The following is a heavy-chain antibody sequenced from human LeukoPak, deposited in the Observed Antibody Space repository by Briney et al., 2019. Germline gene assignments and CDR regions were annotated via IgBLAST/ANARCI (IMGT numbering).Heavy chain of an antibody. J-gene: IGHJ3*02. Sequence: SETLSLTCVVSGGSVSSSKWWSWVRQPPGKGLEWIGEIYHSGSTNCNPSLKSRVTISVDKSKNQFSLKLSSVTAADTAVYYCARATYYDSSGYYLVEYAFDIWGQGTMVTVSS. CDR2: IYHSGST. CDR3: ARATYYDSSGYYLVEYAFDI. CDR1: GGSVSSSKW. D-gene: IGHD3-22*01. V-gene: IGHV4-4*02.